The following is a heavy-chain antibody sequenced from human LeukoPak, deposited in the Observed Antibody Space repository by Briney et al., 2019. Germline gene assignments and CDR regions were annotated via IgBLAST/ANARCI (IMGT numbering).Heavy chain of an antibody. D-gene: IGHD4-23*01. J-gene: IGHJ4*02. CDR2: MNPNSGNT. V-gene: IGHV1-8*01. Sequence: ASVKVPCKASGYTFTNYDINWVRQATGQGLEWMGWMNPNSGNTGYAQKFQSRVTMTRNTSISTAYMELSSLRSEGTAVYYCARAGRSMGVVSLDGYWGQGTLVTVSS. CDR3: ARAGRSMGVVSLDGY. CDR1: GYTFTNYD.